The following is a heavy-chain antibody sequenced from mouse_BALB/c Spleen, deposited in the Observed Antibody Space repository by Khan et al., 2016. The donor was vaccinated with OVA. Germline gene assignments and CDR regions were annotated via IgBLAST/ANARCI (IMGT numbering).Heavy chain of an antibody. V-gene: IGHV3-2*02. Sequence: EVQLQESGPGLVKPSQSLSLTCTVTGYSITSDYAWNWIRQFPGNKLEWMGYISYSGRTRYHPSLKSRISITRDTSKHQFFLQLNSVTTEDTATYYCARSVTITTVVATDFDYWGQGTTLTVSS. CDR3: ARSVTITTVVATDFDY. J-gene: IGHJ2*01. CDR2: ISYSGRT. D-gene: IGHD1-1*01. CDR1: GYSITSDYA.